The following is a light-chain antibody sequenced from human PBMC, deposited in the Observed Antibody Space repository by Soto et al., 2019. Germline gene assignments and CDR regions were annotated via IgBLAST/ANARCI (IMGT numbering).Light chain of an antibody. CDR1: SSNIGAGYD. V-gene: IGLV1-40*01. J-gene: IGLJ1*01. Sequence: QSVLTQPPSVSGAPGQRVTISCTGSSSNIGAGYDVHWYQQLPGTAPKVLIYGNSNRPSGVPDRFSGSKSGTSASLAITGFQAEDEADYYCQSYDSSLSGYVFGTGTKLTVL. CDR3: QSYDSSLSGYV. CDR2: GNS.